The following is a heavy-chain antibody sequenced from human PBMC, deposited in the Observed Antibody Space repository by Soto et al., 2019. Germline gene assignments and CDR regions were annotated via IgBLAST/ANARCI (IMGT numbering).Heavy chain of an antibody. CDR2: IYPGDSDT. Sequence: PGESLKVSCKGSGYSFTSYWIGWVRQMPWKGLEWMGIIYPGDSDTRYSPSFQGQVTISADKSISTAYLQWTSLKASDTAMYYCARGLPYLYSSGWYQTSSGFDPWGQGTLVTVSS. V-gene: IGHV5-51*01. D-gene: IGHD6-19*01. J-gene: IGHJ5*02. CDR1: GYSFTSYW. CDR3: ARGLPYLYSSGWYQTSSGFDP.